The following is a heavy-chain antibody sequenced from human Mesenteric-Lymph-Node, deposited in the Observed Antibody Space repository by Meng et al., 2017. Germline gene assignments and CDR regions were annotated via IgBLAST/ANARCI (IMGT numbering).Heavy chain of an antibody. D-gene: IGHD3-10*01. Sequence: QGQLVRSGAEGKKPGSSVKVPCKASGGTFSSYAISWVRQAPGQGLEWMGGIIPIFGTANYAQKFQGRVTITADKSTSTAYMELRNLRSDDTGVYYCAKGTPGRRYAENWGQGTLVTVSS. V-gene: IGHV1-69*06. CDR2: IIPIFGTA. J-gene: IGHJ4*02. CDR3: AKGTPGRRYAEN. CDR1: GGTFSSYA.